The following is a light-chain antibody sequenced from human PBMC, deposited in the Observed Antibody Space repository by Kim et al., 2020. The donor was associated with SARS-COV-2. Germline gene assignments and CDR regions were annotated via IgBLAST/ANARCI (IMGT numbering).Light chain of an antibody. CDR3: ETWDSNSWV. V-gene: IGLV4-60*03. Sequence: QPVLTQSSSASASLGSSVKLTCTLSSGHSSYIIAWHQQQPGKAPRYLMKLEGSGSHNKGSGVPDRFSGSSSGADRYLTISNLQSEDEADYYCETWDSNSWVFGGGTQLTVL. CDR1: SGHSSYI. CDR2: LEGSGSH. J-gene: IGLJ3*02.